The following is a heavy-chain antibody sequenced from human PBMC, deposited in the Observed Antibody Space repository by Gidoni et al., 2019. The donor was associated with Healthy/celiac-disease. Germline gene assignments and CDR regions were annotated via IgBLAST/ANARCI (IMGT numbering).Heavy chain of an antibody. V-gene: IGHV3-23*01. D-gene: IGHD3-22*01. CDR1: GFTFSSYA. CDR2: ISGSGRST. CDR3: AKDYYDDNGPDY. Sequence: EVRLLESGGGLVQPGGSLRLSCAASGFTFSSYAMNWVRQAPGKGLEWVSAISGSGRSTYYADSVKGRFTISRDNSKNTLYLQMSSLRAEDTAVYYCAKDYYDDNGPDYWGQGTLVTVSS. J-gene: IGHJ4*02.